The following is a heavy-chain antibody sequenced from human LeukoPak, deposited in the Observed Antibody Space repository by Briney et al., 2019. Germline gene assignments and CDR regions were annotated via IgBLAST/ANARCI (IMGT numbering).Heavy chain of an antibody. CDR1: RFTFSTYG. J-gene: IGHJ4*02. D-gene: IGHD3-9*01. CDR2: IRYDGSNK. CDR3: AKGPSSYDILTGYFDY. V-gene: IGHV3-30*02. Sequence: GGSLRLSCAASRFTFSTYGMHWVRQAPGKGLEWVAFIRYDGSNKYYADSVKGRFTISRDNSKNTLYLQMNSLRAEDTAVYYCAKGPSSYDILTGYFDYWGQGTLVTVSS.